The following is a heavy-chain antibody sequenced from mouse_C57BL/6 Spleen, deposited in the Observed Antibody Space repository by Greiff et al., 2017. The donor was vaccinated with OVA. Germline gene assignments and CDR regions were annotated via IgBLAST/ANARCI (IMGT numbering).Heavy chain of an antibody. V-gene: IGHV1-39*01. J-gene: IGHJ1*03. Sequence: EVKLMESGPELVKPGASVKISCKASGYSFTDYNMNWVKQSNGKSLEWIGVINPNYGTTSYNQKFKGKATLTVDQSSSTAYMQLNSLTSEDSAVYYCARLRVYGNPSYWYFDVWGTGTTVTVSS. CDR2: INPNYGTT. D-gene: IGHD2-1*01. CDR1: GYSFTDYN. CDR3: ARLRVYGNPSYWYFDV.